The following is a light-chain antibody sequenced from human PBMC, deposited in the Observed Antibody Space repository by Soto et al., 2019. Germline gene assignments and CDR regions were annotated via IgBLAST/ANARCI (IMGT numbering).Light chain of an antibody. CDR1: TSDVGGYNY. J-gene: IGLJ1*01. CDR2: EVS. CDR3: LSKTSSISYV. Sequence: QSALTEPASVSLSLGQSITISCTGTTSDVGGYNYVSWYQQHPGKVPKLLIHEVSNRPSGVSNRFSGSKSGNTASLTISGLQAEDEADYYCLSKTSSISYVFGTGTKVTVL. V-gene: IGLV2-14*01.